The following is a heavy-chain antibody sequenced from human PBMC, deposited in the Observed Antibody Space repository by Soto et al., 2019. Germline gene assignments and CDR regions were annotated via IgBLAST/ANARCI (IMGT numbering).Heavy chain of an antibody. V-gene: IGHV1-3*01. D-gene: IGHD6-13*01. Sequence: ASVKVSCKASGYTFTSYAMHWVRQAPGQRLEWMGWINAGNGNTKYSQKFQGRVTITRDTSASTAYMELSSLRSEDTAVYYCARGNKQQLVMMTATPHYYYYGMDVWGQGTTVTVSS. CDR3: ARGNKQQLVMMTATPHYYYYGMDV. CDR1: GYTFTSYA. J-gene: IGHJ6*02. CDR2: INAGNGNT.